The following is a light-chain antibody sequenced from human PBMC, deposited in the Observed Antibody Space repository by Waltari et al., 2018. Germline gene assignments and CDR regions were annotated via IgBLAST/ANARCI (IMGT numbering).Light chain of an antibody. Sequence: QSVLTQPPSVSGAPGKRVTISCTGAISDVHWYQQFPGTAPKARIFGNKNRPSGVPDRFSGSKSGTSASLVIAGLQAEDEADYYCQTYDSGLSGWVFGGGTKLTVL. V-gene: IGLV1-40*01. J-gene: IGLJ3*02. CDR2: GNK. CDR1: ISD. CDR3: QTYDSGLSGWV.